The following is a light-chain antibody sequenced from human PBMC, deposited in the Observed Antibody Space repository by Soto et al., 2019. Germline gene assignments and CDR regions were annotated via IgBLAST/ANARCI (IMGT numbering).Light chain of an antibody. CDR2: GAS. CDR3: QQYDTSPRT. CDR1: QSVSSNF. V-gene: IGKV3-20*01. Sequence: EIVLTQSPGTQSLSPGERATLSCRASQSVSSNFLAWYQQKPGQAPRLLIYGASNRATGIPDRFSGSGSGTDFTLTISGLEPEDFAVYSCQQYDTSPRTFGQGTKVEIK. J-gene: IGKJ1*01.